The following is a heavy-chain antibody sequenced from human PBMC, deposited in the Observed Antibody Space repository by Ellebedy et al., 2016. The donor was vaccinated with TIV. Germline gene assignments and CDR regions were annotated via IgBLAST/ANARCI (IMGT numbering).Heavy chain of an antibody. CDR2: ISVRNGDT. J-gene: IGHJ6*02. V-gene: IGHV1-18*01. CDR1: GYNFPSYG. Sequence: ASVKVSCKATGYNFPSYGVSWVRQAPGQGLERMGWISVRNGDTKFAQKVQGRVTMTTDTSTATAYMELSSLRPDDTAVYYCARQGVYSSSWYRGYNYYGVDVWGQGTRVTVSS. CDR3: ARQGVYSSSWYRGYNYYGVDV. D-gene: IGHD6-13*01.